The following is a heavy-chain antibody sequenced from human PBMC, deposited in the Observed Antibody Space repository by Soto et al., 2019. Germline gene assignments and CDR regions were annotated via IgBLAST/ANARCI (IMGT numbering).Heavy chain of an antibody. D-gene: IGHD2-15*01. Sequence: ASATASCKASGYTFTGYYMHSVPQAPGQGLEGMRWVNANSGGTNYAQKFQGRVTMTRDTSVSTAYMELSRLRFDDTAVYYCARGPYCSGGSCYSDYWGQGILVPVSS. CDR3: ARGPYCSGGSCYSDY. V-gene: IGHV1-2*02. CDR1: GYTFTGYY. CDR2: VNANSGGT. J-gene: IGHJ4*02.